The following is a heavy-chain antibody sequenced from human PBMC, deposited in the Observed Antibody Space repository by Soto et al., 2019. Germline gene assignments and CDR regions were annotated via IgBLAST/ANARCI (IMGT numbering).Heavy chain of an antibody. CDR2: ISIYNGNT. Sequence: QVQLAQSGAEVKKPGASVKVSCKASGYTFTSYGITWVRQAPGQGLEWMGWISIYNGNTNHAQKFQGRITMTTDPSTKPAYMELRTLRSDDTAVYYCARWGGDRSGWTIGYDYQFYGMDVWGQGTTVIVS. V-gene: IGHV1-18*01. J-gene: IGHJ6*02. CDR1: GYTFTSYG. D-gene: IGHD6-19*01. CDR3: ARWGGDRSGWTIGYDYQFYGMDV.